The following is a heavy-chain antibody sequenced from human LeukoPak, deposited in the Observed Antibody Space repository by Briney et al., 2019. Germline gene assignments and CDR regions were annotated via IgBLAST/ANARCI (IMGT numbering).Heavy chain of an antibody. CDR2: IKQDGSKK. V-gene: IGHV3-7*04. Sequence: GVSLRLSCVAAGFPFSSYWMTWVRQAPGKGLEWVANIKQDGSKKSYVESVKGRFTISRDNAKNSLYLQMNSLRAEDTAIYYCTRVGYIDEGIDYWGQGTLVTVSS. D-gene: IGHD5-24*01. CDR1: GFPFSSYW. J-gene: IGHJ4*02. CDR3: TRVGYIDEGIDY.